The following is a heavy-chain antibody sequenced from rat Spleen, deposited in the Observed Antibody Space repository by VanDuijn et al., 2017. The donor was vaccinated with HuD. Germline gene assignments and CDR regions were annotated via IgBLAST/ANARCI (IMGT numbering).Heavy chain of an antibody. CDR3: ARAGFLRDWYFDF. Sequence: EVQLVESGGGLVQPGRSLKLSCAASGFTFSDYYMAWVRQAPTKGLEWVATISYDGGRNFYRDSVRGRFIISRDDAKSTLYLQMDRLRSADTATYYCARAGFLRDWYFDFWGPRTMVTVSS. D-gene: IGHD2-2*01. CDR1: GFTFSDYY. J-gene: IGHJ1*01. V-gene: IGHV5-29*01. CDR2: ISYDGGRN.